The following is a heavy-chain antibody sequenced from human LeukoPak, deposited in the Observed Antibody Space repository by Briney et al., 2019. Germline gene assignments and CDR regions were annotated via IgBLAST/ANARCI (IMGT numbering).Heavy chain of an antibody. J-gene: IGHJ2*01. Sequence: SETLSLTCTVSGGSISTYYWSWIRQPPGKGLEWIGYIHYSGSINYNPSLKSRVTMSIDTSKNQFSLNLTSVTAGDTAVYYCARDTSGWYFNPWGRGTLVTVSS. CDR1: GGSISTYY. V-gene: IGHV4-59*01. CDR2: IHYSGSI. CDR3: ARDTSGWYFNP. D-gene: IGHD6-19*01.